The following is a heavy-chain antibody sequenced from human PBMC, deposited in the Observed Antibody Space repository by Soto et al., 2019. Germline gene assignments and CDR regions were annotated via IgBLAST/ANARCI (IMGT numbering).Heavy chain of an antibody. D-gene: IGHD3-16*02. J-gene: IGHJ6*03. CDR1: GLTFVGYA. CDR3: AKQGGYRFGELSLYRHYYYYYYMDV. V-gene: IGHV3-23*01. Sequence: GGSQRLSCAASGLTFVGYAMSWVRQAPGKGLEWVSAISGSGGSTYYADSVKGRFTISRDNSKNTLYLQMNSLRAEDTAVYYCAKQGGYRFGELSLYRHYYYYYYMDVWGKGTTVTVSS. CDR2: ISGSGGST.